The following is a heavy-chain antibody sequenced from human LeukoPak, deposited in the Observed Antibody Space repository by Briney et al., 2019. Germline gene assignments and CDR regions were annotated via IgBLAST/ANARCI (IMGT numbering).Heavy chain of an antibody. CDR2: ISHTGTTM. CDR1: GFTFSDHY. Sequence: GGSLRLSCAASGFTFSDHYMSWIRQAPGKGLEWVSYISHTGTTMYYADSVKGRFTLSRDNARNSLYLQTNSLRAEDTAVYYCARGHWGLDSWGQGTLVSVSS. D-gene: IGHD7-27*01. CDR3: ARGHWGLDS. V-gene: IGHV3-11*04. J-gene: IGHJ4*02.